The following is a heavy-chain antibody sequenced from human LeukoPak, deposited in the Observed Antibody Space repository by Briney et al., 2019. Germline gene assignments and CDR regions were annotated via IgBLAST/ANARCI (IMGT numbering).Heavy chain of an antibody. D-gene: IGHD2-8*02. CDR3: AREGRTVGDALDI. CDR2: ISSSSSYI. CDR1: GFTFSSYS. V-gene: IGHV3-21*01. J-gene: IGHJ3*02. Sequence: GGSLRLSCAASGFTFSSYSMNWVRQAPGKGLEWVSSISSSSSYIYYADSVKGRFTISRDNAKNSLYLQMNSLRAEDTAVYYCAREGRTVGDALDIWGQGTMVTVSS.